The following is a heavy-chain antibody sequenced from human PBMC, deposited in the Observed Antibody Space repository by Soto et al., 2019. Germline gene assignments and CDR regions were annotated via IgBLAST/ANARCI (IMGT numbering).Heavy chain of an antibody. J-gene: IGHJ4*02. CDR2: IYNSGIT. V-gene: IGHV4-59*01. CDR3: ARGSDYSKLGH. CDR1: GASISTDY. D-gene: IGHD4-4*01. Sequence: QVQLQESGPGLVKPSETLSLTCTVSGASISTDYWSWVRQPPGQGLEWIAFIYNSGITRYNPSLKSRVTISTDTSRNDFSLKLTSVTAADTAVYYCARGSDYSKLGHWGQGTLVTVSS.